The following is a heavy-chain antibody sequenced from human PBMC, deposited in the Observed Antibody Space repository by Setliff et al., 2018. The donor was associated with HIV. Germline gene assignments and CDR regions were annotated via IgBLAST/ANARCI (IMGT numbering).Heavy chain of an antibody. V-gene: IGHV1-8*02. D-gene: IGHD3-16*02. Sequence: ASVKVSCKASGYTFTSYDFNWVRQATGQGLEWMGWMNPKSGNTGYAQKFQGRVIMTRSTSKTTAYMELSSLRSQDTAVYYCAREVPFSNRPFDYLWGSYRSPCFDCWGRGTLVTVSS. CDR2: MNPKSGNT. CDR1: GYTFTSYD. J-gene: IGHJ4*02. CDR3: AREVPFSNRPFDYLWGSYRSPCFDC.